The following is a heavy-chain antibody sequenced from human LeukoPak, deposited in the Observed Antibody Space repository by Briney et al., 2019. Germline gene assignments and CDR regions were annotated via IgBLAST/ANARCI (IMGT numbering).Heavy chain of an antibody. V-gene: IGHV3-30*02. D-gene: IGHD2-2*01. CDR1: GFIFSNYG. J-gene: IGHJ4*02. CDR2: IRYDGSNK. Sequence: GGSLRLSCGASGFIFSNYGMHWVRQAPGKGLEWVAFIRYDGSNKYCADSVKGRFTISRDNSKNTLYLQMNSLRAEDTAVYYCAKGYDYFFDYWGQGTLVTVSS. CDR3: AKGYDYFFDY.